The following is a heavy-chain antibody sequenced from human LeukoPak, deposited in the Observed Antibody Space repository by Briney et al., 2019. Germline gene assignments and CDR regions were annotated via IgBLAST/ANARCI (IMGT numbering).Heavy chain of an antibody. J-gene: IGHJ4*02. Sequence: GGSLRLSCAASGFTFSTYVMDWFRQAPGTGLEWVSTICVGAEYIFYADSVKGRFTISRDDSNNALYLQMHSLRAEDPALYYCASGPPFLKYFEDWGQGTLVTVSS. CDR3: ASGPPFLKYFED. CDR1: GFTFSTYV. CDR2: ICVGAEYI. V-gene: IGHV3-23*01. D-gene: IGHD3-9*01.